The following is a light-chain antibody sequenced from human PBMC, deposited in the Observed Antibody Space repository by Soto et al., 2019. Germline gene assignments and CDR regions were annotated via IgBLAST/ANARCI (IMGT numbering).Light chain of an antibody. CDR3: AAWDDSLNGPV. J-gene: IGLJ3*02. CDR2: SNN. CDR1: SSNIGSNT. Sequence: QSVLTQPPSASGTPGQRVTISCSGSSSNIGSNTVNWYQQLPGTAPKLLIYSNNQQPSGVPDRFSGSKSDTSASLAISGLQSEDEADYYCAAWDDSLNGPVFGGGTKLTVL. V-gene: IGLV1-44*01.